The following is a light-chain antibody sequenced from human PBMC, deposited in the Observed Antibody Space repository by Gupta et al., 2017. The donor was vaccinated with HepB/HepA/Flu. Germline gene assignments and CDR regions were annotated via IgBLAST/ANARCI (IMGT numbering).Light chain of an antibody. CDR3: AAWDDSLSGSWV. J-gene: IGLJ3*02. Sequence: QSVLTQPPSASGPPGQRVTISCSGSSSNIGSNYVYWYQQLPGTAPNLLIYRNNQRPSGVPDRFSGSKSGTSASLAISGLRSEDEADYYCAAWDDSLSGSWVFGGGTKLTVL. CDR2: RNN. V-gene: IGLV1-47*01. CDR1: SSNIGSNY.